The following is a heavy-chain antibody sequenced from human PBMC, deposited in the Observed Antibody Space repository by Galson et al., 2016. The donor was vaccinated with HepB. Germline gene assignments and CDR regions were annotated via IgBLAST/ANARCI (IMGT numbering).Heavy chain of an antibody. CDR3: ARDSRRDYFSGSSAFDY. D-gene: IGHD3-10*01. Sequence: SVKVSCKASGYTFTNYGISWVGQAPGQGLEWMGWISVYKGDRNTNYAQKFKGRVTMTIDTSTSTAYMELRSLRSDDTAVYYCARDSRRDYFSGSSAFDYWGQGTLVTVSS. V-gene: IGHV1-18*04. J-gene: IGHJ4*02. CDR1: GYTFTNYG. CDR2: ISVYKGDRNT.